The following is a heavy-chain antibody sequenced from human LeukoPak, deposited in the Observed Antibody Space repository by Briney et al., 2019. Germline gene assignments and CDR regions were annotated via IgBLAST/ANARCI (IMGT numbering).Heavy chain of an antibody. CDR3: ARVYRCGYCSGGSKYNWFDP. J-gene: IGHJ5*02. CDR2: INPNSGGT. CDR1: GYTFTGYF. D-gene: IGHD2-15*01. V-gene: IGHV1-2*02. Sequence: GASVKVSCKASGYTFTGYFMHWVRQAPGQGLEWMGWINPNSGGTNYAQKFQGRVTMTTDTSTSTAYMELRSLRSDDTAVYYCARVYRCGYCSGGSKYNWFDPWGQGTLVTVSS.